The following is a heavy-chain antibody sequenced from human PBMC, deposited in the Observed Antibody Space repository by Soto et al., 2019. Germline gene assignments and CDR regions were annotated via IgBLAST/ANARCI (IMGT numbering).Heavy chain of an antibody. J-gene: IGHJ4*01. CDR2: IYYTGTT. CDR1: GSPISSYY. CDR3: ARLGGYYQAFDQ. Sequence: SETLSLTCSVSGSPISSYYWGWFRLPPGQGLEWVGYIYYTGTTSYNPSLKGRVTVSLDTSKKQFSLKLRSVTAADTTVYFCARLGGYYQAFDQWGQGALVTVSS. V-gene: IGHV4-59*08. D-gene: IGHD3-22*01.